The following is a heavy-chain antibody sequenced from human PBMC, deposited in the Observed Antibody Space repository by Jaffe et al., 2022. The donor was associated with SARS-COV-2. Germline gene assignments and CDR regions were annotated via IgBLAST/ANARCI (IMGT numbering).Heavy chain of an antibody. CDR3: VKDPNWAGDC. J-gene: IGHJ4*02. CDR1: GFTFSNNG. V-gene: IGHV3-23*01. CDR2: ITGNGDGT. Sequence: EVQLLESGGGLVQPGGSLRLSCAASGFTFSNNGMIWVRQAPGKGLEWVSIITGNGDGTIYADSVKGRFTISRDNSKNTLYLQMNSLRVEDTAIYYCVKDPNWAGDCWGQGTLVTVSS. D-gene: IGHD1-1*01.